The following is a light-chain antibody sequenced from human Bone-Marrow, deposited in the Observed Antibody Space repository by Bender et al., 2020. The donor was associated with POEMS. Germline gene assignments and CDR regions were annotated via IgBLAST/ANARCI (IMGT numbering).Light chain of an antibody. J-gene: IGLJ1*01. Sequence: QSALTQPASVSGSPGQSITISCTGTSSDIGGYNYVSWYQQHPGKAPKLMIYEVGKRPPGVPDRFSGSKSGNTASLTVSGLQAEDEADYYCCSYAGGSTYVFATGTKVTVL. CDR3: CSYAGGSTYV. CDR2: EVG. CDR1: SSDIGGYNY. V-gene: IGLV2-8*01.